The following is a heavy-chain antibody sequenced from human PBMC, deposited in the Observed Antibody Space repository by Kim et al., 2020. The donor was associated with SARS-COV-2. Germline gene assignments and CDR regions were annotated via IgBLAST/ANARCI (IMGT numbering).Heavy chain of an antibody. J-gene: IGHJ6*02. CDR3: ARDVGFSYGSGSYYNSPVGSYGMAV. Sequence: ASVKVSCKASGYTFTSYAMHWVRQAPGQRLEWMGWINAGNGNTKYSQKFQGRVTITRDTSASTAYMELSSLRSEDTAVYYCARDVGFSYGSGSYYNSPVGSYGMAVLGQGTTVTVSS. V-gene: IGHV1-3*01. D-gene: IGHD3-10*01. CDR1: GYTFTSYA. CDR2: INAGNGNT.